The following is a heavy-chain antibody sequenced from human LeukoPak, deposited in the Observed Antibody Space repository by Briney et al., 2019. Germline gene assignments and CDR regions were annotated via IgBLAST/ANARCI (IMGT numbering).Heavy chain of an antibody. Sequence: GRSLRLSCAASGFTFSTYWMHWVRQAPGKGLVWVSRMNNDGSSTNYADSVKGRFTISRDNAKNTLYLQMNSLRAEDTAVYYCARGYYGDTNFDYWGQGILVTVSS. V-gene: IGHV3-74*01. CDR2: MNNDGSST. CDR3: ARGYYGDTNFDY. J-gene: IGHJ4*01. D-gene: IGHD4-17*01. CDR1: GFTFSTYW.